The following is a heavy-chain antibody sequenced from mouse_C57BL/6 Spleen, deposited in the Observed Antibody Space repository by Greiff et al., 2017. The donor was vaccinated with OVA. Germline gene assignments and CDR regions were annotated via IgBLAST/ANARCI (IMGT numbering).Heavy chain of an antibody. V-gene: IGHV1-26*01. CDR1: GYTFTDYY. Sequence: EVQLQQSGPELVKPGASVKISCKASGYTFTDYYMNWVKQSHGKSLEWIGDINPNNGGTSYNQKFKGKATLTVDKSSSAAYMGLRSLTSEDSAVYYCARELLYYYAMDDWGQGTSVTVSS. CDR3: ARELLYYYAMDD. CDR2: INPNNGGT. J-gene: IGHJ4*01. D-gene: IGHD1-1*02.